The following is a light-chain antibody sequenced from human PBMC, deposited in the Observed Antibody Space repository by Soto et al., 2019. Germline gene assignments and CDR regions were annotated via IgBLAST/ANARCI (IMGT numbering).Light chain of an antibody. CDR3: LQFNSYRIT. V-gene: IGKV1-13*02. CDR2: DAS. J-gene: IGKJ5*01. Sequence: AIQLTQSPSSLSASLGDRVTITCRASQGISSALAWYQQKPGKAPKLLIYDASSLESGVPSRFSGSGSGTDFTLTISSLQPEDFATYFCLQFNSYRITVGQGTRLEIK. CDR1: QGISSA.